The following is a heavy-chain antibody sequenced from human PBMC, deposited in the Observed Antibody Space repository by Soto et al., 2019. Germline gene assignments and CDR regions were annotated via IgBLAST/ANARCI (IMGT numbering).Heavy chain of an antibody. V-gene: IGHV3-33*01. CDR1: GFTFSSYG. CDR2: IWYDGSNK. D-gene: IGHD6-19*01. Sequence: GGSLRLSCAASGFTFSSYGMHWVRQAPGKGLEWVAVIWYDGSNKYYADSVKGRFTISRDNSKNTLYLQMNSLRAEDTAVYYCARPDHPYSSGWQDAFDIWGQGTMVTVSS. CDR3: ARPDHPYSSGWQDAFDI. J-gene: IGHJ3*02.